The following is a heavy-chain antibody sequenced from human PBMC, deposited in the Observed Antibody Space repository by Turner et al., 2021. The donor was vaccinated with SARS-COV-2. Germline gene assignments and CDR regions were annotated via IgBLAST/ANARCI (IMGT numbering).Heavy chain of an antibody. CDR3: APDCSSPSCRYY. V-gene: IGHV3-21*01. CDR2: ISSSSSYI. CDR1: GFTFSSYS. Sequence: EVQLVESGGGLVKPGGSLRLSCAASGFTFSSYSMNWVRQAPGKGLEWVSSISSSSSYIYYADSVKGRFTISRDNAKNSLYLQMNSLRAEDMAVYYCAPDCSSPSCRYYWGQGPLVTVSS. J-gene: IGHJ4*02. D-gene: IGHD2-2*01.